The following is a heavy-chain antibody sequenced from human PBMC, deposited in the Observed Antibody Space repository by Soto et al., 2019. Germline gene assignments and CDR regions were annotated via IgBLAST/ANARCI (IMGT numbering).Heavy chain of an antibody. Sequence: GASVKVSCKASGYTFTSYGISWVRQAPGQGLEWMGWISAYNGNTNYAQKLQGRVTMTTDTTTSTAYMELRSLISDDTAVYYCARVVPLYYYDSSGYDYWGQGTLVTVSS. D-gene: IGHD3-22*01. CDR2: ISAYNGNT. V-gene: IGHV1-18*01. CDR1: GYTFTSYG. CDR3: ARVVPLYYYDSSGYDY. J-gene: IGHJ4*02.